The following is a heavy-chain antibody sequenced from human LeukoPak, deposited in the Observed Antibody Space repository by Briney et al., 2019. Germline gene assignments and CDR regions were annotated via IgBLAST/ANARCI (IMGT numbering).Heavy chain of an antibody. D-gene: IGHD3-22*01. CDR1: GFTFSSYS. J-gene: IGHJ3*02. CDR3: ARAPDGYEAFDI. V-gene: IGHV3-21*01. Sequence: PGGSLRLSCAASGFTFSSYSMNWVRQAPGKGLEWVSSISSSSTYIYYPDSVKGRFTISRDNAKNSLYLQMNSLRAEDTAVYYCARAPDGYEAFDIWGQGTMVTVSS. CDR2: ISSSSTYI.